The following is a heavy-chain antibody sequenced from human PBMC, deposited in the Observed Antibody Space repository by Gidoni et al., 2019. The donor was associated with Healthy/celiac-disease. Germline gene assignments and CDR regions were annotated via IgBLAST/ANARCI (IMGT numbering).Heavy chain of an antibody. J-gene: IGHJ4*02. V-gene: IGHV1-18*01. CDR3: ARVISYYGSGSYSTLDY. CDR2: ISAYNGNT. D-gene: IGHD3-10*01. CDR1: GYTFTSYG. Sequence: QVQLVQSGAEVKKPGASVKVSCKASGYTFTSYGISWVRQAPGQGLEWMGWISAYNGNTNYAQKLQGRVTMTTDTSTSTAYMELRSLRSDDTAVYYCARVISYYGSGSYSTLDYWGQGTLVTVSS.